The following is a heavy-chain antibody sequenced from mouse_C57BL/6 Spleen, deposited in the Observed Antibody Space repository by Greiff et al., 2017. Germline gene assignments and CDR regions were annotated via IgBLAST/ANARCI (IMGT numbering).Heavy chain of an antibody. Sequence: QVQLQQPGAELVMPGASVKLSCKASGYTFTSYWMHWVKQRPGQGLEWIGEIDPSDSYTNYNQKFKGKSTLTVDKSSSTAYMQLSSLTSEDSAVXYCSRGMYGKGYYAMDYWGQGTSVTVAS. CDR1: GYTFTSYW. CDR2: IDPSDSYT. CDR3: SRGMYGKGYYAMDY. J-gene: IGHJ4*01. V-gene: IGHV1-69*01. D-gene: IGHD2-10*02.